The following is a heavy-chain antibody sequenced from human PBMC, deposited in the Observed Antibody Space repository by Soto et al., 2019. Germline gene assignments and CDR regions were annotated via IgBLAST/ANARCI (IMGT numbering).Heavy chain of an antibody. D-gene: IGHD3-3*01. J-gene: IGHJ6*02. V-gene: IGHV3-30-3*01. CDR2: IAYDGSKE. CDR3: ARIKLVEWFFINVDVYDMDV. Sequence: GGSLRLSCAASGFTFSRHAMHWVRQAPGKGLEWVAVIAYDGSKENYADSVEGRFTVSRDNARNSVSLQMDSLRDEDAAVYYCARIKLVEWFFINVDVYDMDVWGQGTPVTVSS. CDR1: GFTFSRHA.